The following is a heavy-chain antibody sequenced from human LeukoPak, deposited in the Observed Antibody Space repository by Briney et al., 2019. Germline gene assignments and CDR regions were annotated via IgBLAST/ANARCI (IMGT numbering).Heavy chain of an antibody. CDR2: ISGSGGST. D-gene: IGHD5-12*01. CDR3: AKDIVATMYPTAVDY. J-gene: IGHJ4*02. V-gene: IGHV3-23*01. Sequence: GGSLRLSCAGSGFTFSSYGMHWVRQAPGKGLEWVSAISGSGGSTYYADSVKGRFTISRDNSKNTLYLQMNSLRAEDTAVYYCAKDIVATMYPTAVDYWGQGTLVTVSS. CDR1: GFTFSSYG.